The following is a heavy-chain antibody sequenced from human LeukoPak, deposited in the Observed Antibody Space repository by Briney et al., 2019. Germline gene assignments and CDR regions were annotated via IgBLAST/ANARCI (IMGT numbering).Heavy chain of an antibody. D-gene: IGHD7-27*01. CDR1: GFTFHAYS. CDR3: AKGNWGSPFDQ. Sequence: GGSLSLSCAASGFTFHAYSMHWVRQVPGKGLEWVSGISWNAGVIDYADSVRGRFNISRDNAKNSLYLQMNSLRPDDTALYHCAKGNWGSPFDQWGQGTLVTVSS. CDR2: ISWNAGVI. J-gene: IGHJ4*02. V-gene: IGHV3-9*01.